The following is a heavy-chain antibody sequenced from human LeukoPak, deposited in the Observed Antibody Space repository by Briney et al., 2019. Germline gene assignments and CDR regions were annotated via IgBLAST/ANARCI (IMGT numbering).Heavy chain of an antibody. CDR3: XKYQSGXGXXY. V-gene: IGHV3-23*01. J-gene: IGHJ4*01. CDR2: ITNGGFGT. CDR1: GFTFSSYA. Sequence: GGSLRLSCAASGFTFSSYAMSWVRQAPGKGLEWVSGITNGGFGTYYAQSVKGRFTISRDNSKNTLYLQMSSLRAEDTALYYXXKYQSGXGXXYWG.